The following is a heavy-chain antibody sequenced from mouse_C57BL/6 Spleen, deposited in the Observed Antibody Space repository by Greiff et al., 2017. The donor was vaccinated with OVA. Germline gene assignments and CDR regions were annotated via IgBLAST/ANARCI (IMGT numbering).Heavy chain of an antibody. Sequence: EVNVVESGGGLVKPGGSLKLSCAASGFTFSDYGMHWVRQAPEKGLEWVAYISSGSSTIYYADTVKGRFTISRDNAKNTLFLQMTSLRSEDTAMYYCAKYYYDYDEDYAMDYWGQGTSVTVSS. J-gene: IGHJ4*01. CDR3: AKYYYDYDEDYAMDY. V-gene: IGHV5-17*01. D-gene: IGHD2-4*01. CDR2: ISSGSSTI. CDR1: GFTFSDYG.